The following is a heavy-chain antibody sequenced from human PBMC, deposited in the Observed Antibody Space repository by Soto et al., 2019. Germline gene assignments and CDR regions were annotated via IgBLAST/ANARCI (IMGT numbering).Heavy chain of an antibody. J-gene: IGHJ4*02. CDR3: ARGPKGYSSSWCVVVD. CDR1: GGSFSGYC. Sequence: QVQLQQWGAGLLKPSETLSLTCAVYGGSFSGYCWSWIRQPPGTGLEWIWEITHSGSSNYNPSLKSRVTISVDTSKNPFSLKLDSVTAADTAVYYCARGPKGYSSSWCVVVDWGQGTLVTVSS. CDR2: ITHSGSS. V-gene: IGHV4-34*01. D-gene: IGHD6-13*01.